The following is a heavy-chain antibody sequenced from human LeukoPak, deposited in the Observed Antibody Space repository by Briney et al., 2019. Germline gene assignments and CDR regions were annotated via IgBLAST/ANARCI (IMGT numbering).Heavy chain of an antibody. CDR2: IYYSGST. Sequence: PSETLSLTCTVSGGSISSSSYYWGWIRQPPGKGLEWIGSIYYSGSTYYNPSLKSRVTISVDTSRNQFSLKLSSVTAADTAVYYCARDSPYYYGSGSATYYMDVWGKGTTVTISS. D-gene: IGHD3-10*01. CDR3: ARDSPYYYGSGSATYYMDV. CDR1: GGSISSSSYY. J-gene: IGHJ6*03. V-gene: IGHV4-39*07.